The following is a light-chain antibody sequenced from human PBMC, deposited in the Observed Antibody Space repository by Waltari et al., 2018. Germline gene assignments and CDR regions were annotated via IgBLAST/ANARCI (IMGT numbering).Light chain of an antibody. Sequence: QSALTQPASVSGSPGQSITISCTGTSSDVGGFNYVSWYQQHPGKAPRLMIYDVNEVIKRPSGVCDRVYASMSGNAASLSISGLQAEDEAYYYCSSYTSSSTYVFGTETKVTVL. CDR3: SSYTSSSTYV. CDR1: SSDVGGFNY. J-gene: IGLJ1*01. CDR2: VNEVI. V-gene: IGLV2-14*03.